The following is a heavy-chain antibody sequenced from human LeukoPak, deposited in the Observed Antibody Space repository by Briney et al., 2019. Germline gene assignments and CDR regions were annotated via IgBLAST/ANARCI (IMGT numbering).Heavy chain of an antibody. D-gene: IGHD3-22*01. CDR1: GGSISSYY. V-gene: IGHV4-59*01. CDR2: IYYSGST. Sequence: ETLSLTCTVSGGSISSYYWGWIRQPPGKGLEWIGYIYYSGSTNYNPSLKSRVTISVDTSKNQFSLKLSSVTAADTAVYYCARDPYYYDTRGDTFDIWGQGTMVTVSS. J-gene: IGHJ3*02. CDR3: ARDPYYYDTRGDTFDI.